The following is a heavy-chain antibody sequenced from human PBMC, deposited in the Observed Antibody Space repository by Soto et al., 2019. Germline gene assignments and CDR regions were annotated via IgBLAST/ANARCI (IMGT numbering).Heavy chain of an antibody. V-gene: IGHV3-30-3*01. Sequence: HPGGSLRLSCAASGFTFSSYAMHWVRQAPGKGLEWVAVISYDGSNKYYADSVKGRFTISRDNSKNTLYLQMNSLRAEDTAVYYCARDQTRFLEWLLKAYYYYGMDVWGQGTTVTVSS. CDR2: ISYDGSNK. CDR1: GFTFSSYA. D-gene: IGHD3-3*01. J-gene: IGHJ6*02. CDR3: ARDQTRFLEWLLKAYYYYGMDV.